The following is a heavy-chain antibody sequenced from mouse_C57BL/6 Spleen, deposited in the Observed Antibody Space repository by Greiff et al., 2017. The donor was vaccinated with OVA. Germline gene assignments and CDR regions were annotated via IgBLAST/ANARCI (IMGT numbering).Heavy chain of an antibody. D-gene: IGHD2-5*01. CDR3: ARKGAYYSNPGYFDV. V-gene: IGHV1-55*01. Sequence: QVQLQQPGAELVKPGASVKMSCKAFGYTFTSYWITWVKPRPGQGLEWIGDIYPGSGSTKYNEKFKSKATLTVDTSSSTAYMQLSRLTSEDSAVYYCARKGAYYSNPGYFDVWGTGTTVTVSS. CDR2: IYPGSGST. J-gene: IGHJ1*03. CDR1: GYTFTSYW.